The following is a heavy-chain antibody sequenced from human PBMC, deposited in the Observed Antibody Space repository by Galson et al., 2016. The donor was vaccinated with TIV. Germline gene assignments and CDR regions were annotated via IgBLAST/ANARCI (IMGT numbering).Heavy chain of an antibody. Sequence: SLRLSCAASGFTFSSYNMHWVRQAPGKGLEWVAVIPYDGSYKHYAGSVKGRFTVSRDNSKTTLDLQMNSLGAEDTALYYCAKEENSGYYPNDVFDIWGQGTTVTVSS. V-gene: IGHV3-30*18. D-gene: IGHD3-3*01. CDR2: IPYDGSYK. CDR1: GFTFSSYN. CDR3: AKEENSGYYPNDVFDI. J-gene: IGHJ3*02.